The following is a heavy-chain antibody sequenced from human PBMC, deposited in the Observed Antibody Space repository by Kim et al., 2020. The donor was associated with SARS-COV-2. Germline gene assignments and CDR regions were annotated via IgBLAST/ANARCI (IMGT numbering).Heavy chain of an antibody. V-gene: IGHV3-11*05. Sequence: GGSLRLSCAASGFTFSDYYMSWIRQAPGKGLEWVSYISRSRSYTYYADSVKGRFTISRDNAKNSLYLQMNSLRAEDTAVYYCARDISCSGGSCYSEYYYGMDVWGQGTTVTVSS. D-gene: IGHD2-15*01. CDR1: GFTFSDYY. CDR2: ISRSRSYT. J-gene: IGHJ6*02. CDR3: ARDISCSGGSCYSEYYYGMDV.